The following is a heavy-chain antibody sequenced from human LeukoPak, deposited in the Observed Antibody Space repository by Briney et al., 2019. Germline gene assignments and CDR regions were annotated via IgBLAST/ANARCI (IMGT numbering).Heavy chain of an antibody. CDR1: GFTFSNYW. D-gene: IGHD1-26*01. V-gene: IGHV3-7*01. CDR2: IKQDGSER. CDR3: VRDTGGRGSYPDY. Sequence: PGGSLRLSCAASGFTFSNYWMTWVRQAPGKGLEWVANIKQDGSERYYVDSVRGRFTISRDNAKNSVYLQVNSLRVEDTAMYYCVRDTGGRGSYPDYWGQGVLVTVSS. J-gene: IGHJ4*02.